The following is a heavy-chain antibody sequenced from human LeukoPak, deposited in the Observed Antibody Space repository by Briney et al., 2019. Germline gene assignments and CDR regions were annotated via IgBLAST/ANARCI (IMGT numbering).Heavy chain of an antibody. CDR3: ARERGGHYGRRFDY. Sequence: PSQTLSLTCAVSGGSISSGGYSWSWIRQPPGKGLEWIGYIYHSGSTYYNPSLKSRVTISVDRSKNQFSLKLSSVTAADTAVYYCARERGGHYGRRFDYWGQGTPVTVSS. D-gene: IGHD4-17*01. J-gene: IGHJ4*02. V-gene: IGHV4-30-2*01. CDR2: IYHSGST. CDR1: GGSISSGGYS.